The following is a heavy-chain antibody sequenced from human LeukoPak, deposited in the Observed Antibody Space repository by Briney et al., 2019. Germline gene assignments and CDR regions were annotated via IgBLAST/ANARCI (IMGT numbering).Heavy chain of an antibody. V-gene: IGHV3-21*01. CDR3: ARDGDTAMVPLDY. CDR2: ISSSSSYI. CDR1: GFTFSSYS. Sequence: PGGSLRLSCAASGFTFSSYSMNWVRQAPGKGLEWVSSISSSSSYIYYADSVKGRFTISRDNAKNSLYLQMNSLRAEDTAVYYCARDGDTAMVPLDYWGQGTLVIVSS. J-gene: IGHJ4*02. D-gene: IGHD5-18*01.